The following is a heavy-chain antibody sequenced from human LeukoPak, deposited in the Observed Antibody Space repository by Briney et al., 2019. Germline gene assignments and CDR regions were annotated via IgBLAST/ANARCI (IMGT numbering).Heavy chain of an antibody. CDR3: ARDPSGHLVRGRWFDP. D-gene: IGHD6-6*01. Sequence: SETLSLTRTVSGGSINRTTYYWGWIRQPPGKGLEWIGSMYYSGSPYYNPSLKSRVTISVDTSKNQFSLKLSSVTAADTAVYYCARDPSGHLVRGRWFDPWGQGTLVTVSS. J-gene: IGHJ5*02. CDR1: GGSINRTTYY. V-gene: IGHV4-39*07. CDR2: MYYSGSP.